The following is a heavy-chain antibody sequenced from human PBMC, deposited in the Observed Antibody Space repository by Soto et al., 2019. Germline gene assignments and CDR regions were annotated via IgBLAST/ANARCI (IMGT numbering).Heavy chain of an antibody. CDR1: GFSLSTSGVG. CDR2: IYWDDEK. D-gene: IGHD3-16*02. CDR3: AHSTEALDYDDVWGTYRSLYYFDY. J-gene: IGHJ4*02. Sequence: QITLKESGPPLVKPTQTLTLTCTFSGFSLSTSGVGVGWIRQPPGKALERLALIYWDDEKRYSPSLKSSLTITKDSTTNQVSLTMTTVDPVETATYFCAHSTEALDYDDVWGTYRSLYYFDYWGQGTLVTVSS. V-gene: IGHV2-5*02.